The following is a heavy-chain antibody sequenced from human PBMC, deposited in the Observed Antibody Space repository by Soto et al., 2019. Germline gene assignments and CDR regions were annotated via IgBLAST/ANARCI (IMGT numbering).Heavy chain of an antibody. D-gene: IGHD2-21*02. CDR3: ARDDVSMVTTFLDY. J-gene: IGHJ4*02. CDR2: IWHDGSNE. CDR1: GFPFNNYA. V-gene: IGHV3-33*01. Sequence: GGSLRLSCAASGFPFNNYAMHLVRQAPGKGLEWVAVIWHDGSNEHYADSVKGRFRIARDNSNNTLYLQMNSLRGEDTALYYCARDDVSMVTTFLDYWGLGTLVTVSS.